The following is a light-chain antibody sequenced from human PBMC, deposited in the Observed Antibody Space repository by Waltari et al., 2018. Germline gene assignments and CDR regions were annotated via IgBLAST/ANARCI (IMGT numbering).Light chain of an antibody. Sequence: HSALTQPASVSGSPGQSSTISRTGTNSDVGKYKYVPWYQKHPGKAPKLMIYDVNKWPSGVSTRFAGSKSGNTASLIISGLQADDEADYFCCSYAGSSTYVYGTGTKVTVL. CDR3: CSYAGSSTYV. V-gene: IGLV2-23*02. CDR1: NSDVGKYKY. J-gene: IGLJ1*01. CDR2: DVN.